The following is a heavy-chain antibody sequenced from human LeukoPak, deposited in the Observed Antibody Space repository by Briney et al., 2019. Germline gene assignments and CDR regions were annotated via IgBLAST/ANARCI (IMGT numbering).Heavy chain of an antibody. Sequence: SETLSLTCTVSGDSMSSNDYSWSWIRQPPGKGLEWIGYIYYSGSTYHNPSLKSRLSISVDTSKNQFSLKLTSVTAADTAVYYCARGGDYYDSSGYSGAEYFPHWGQGTLVTVSS. CDR1: GDSMSSNDYS. J-gene: IGHJ1*01. CDR3: ARGGDYYDSSGYSGAEYFPH. V-gene: IGHV4-30-4*07. D-gene: IGHD3-22*01. CDR2: IYYSGST.